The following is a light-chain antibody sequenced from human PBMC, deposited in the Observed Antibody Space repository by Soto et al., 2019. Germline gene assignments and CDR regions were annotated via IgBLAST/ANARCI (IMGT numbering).Light chain of an antibody. CDR2: GNT. CDR1: SSNIGAGYE. V-gene: IGLV1-40*01. Sequence: QSVLTQPPSVSGAPGQSVTISCTGSSSNIGAGYEVHWYQHLPGKAPKLLIYGNTNRPSGVPDRFSGSKSGTSASLAITGIQAEDEADYYCHSYDNSLSAYYVFGGGTKVTVL. J-gene: IGLJ1*01. CDR3: HSYDNSLSAYYV.